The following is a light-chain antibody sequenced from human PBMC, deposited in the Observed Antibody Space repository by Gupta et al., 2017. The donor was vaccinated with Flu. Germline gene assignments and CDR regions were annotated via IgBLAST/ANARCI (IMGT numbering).Light chain of an antibody. Sequence: QSALTQPHSVSGSPGQSVTISCTGTSRDVGDYNYVSWYQQHPGKAPKVLIYDVDKRPSGVPDRFSGSKSGSTASLTISGLQTEDEADYYCCSYAGTYTWVFGGGTKLTVL. V-gene: IGLV2-11*01. CDR2: DVD. CDR3: CSYAGTYTWV. CDR1: SRDVGDYNY. J-gene: IGLJ3*02.